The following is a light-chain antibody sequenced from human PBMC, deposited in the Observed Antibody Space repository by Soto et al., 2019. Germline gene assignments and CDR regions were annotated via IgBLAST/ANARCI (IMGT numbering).Light chain of an antibody. J-gene: IGLJ1*01. V-gene: IGLV1-40*01. CDR1: RSNIGAGYD. CDR2: RNN. Sequence: QSVLTQPPSVSGAPGQRVTISCTGSRSNIGAGYDVHWYQQIPGTAPKLLIYRNNNRPSGVPDRFSGSKSGTSASLAITGLQAEDEADYYCQSFASSLSGSIFGTGTKVTVL. CDR3: QSFASSLSGSI.